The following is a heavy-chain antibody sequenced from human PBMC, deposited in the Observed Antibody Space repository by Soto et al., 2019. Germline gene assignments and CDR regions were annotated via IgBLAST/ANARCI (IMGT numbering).Heavy chain of an antibody. Sequence: QLQLQESGPGLVKPSETLSLTCTVSGGSISSSSYYWGWIRQPPGKGLEWIGSIYYSGSTYYNPSLKSRVTIAVHTSKNQFSLRRSSVTAADTAVYYCARPVAYCGGDCYSYYFDSWGQGTLVTVSS. CDR1: GGSISSSSYY. D-gene: IGHD2-21*02. CDR2: IYYSGST. J-gene: IGHJ4*02. V-gene: IGHV4-39*01. CDR3: ARPVAYCGGDCYSYYFDS.